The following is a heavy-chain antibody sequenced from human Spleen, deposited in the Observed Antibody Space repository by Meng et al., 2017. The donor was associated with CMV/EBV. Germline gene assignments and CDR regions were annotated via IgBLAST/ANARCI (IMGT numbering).Heavy chain of an antibody. Sequence: GGSLRLSCAASGFTFSRYAMSWVRQGPGKGLEWVSSISGSGDSTYYADSVKGRFTISRDNSRNTLYLQMNRLRAEDTAVYYCASGDITIFGEGPHFDYWGQGTLVTVSS. CDR3: ASGDITIFGEGPHFDY. D-gene: IGHD3-3*01. CDR2: ISGSGDST. CDR1: GFTFSRYA. V-gene: IGHV3-23*01. J-gene: IGHJ4*02.